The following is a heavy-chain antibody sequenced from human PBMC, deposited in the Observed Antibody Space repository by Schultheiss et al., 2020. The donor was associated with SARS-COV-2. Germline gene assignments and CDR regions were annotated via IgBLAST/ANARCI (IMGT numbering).Heavy chain of an antibody. CDR2: IYYSGST. V-gene: IGHV4-61*08. CDR3: ARVRSTVAILYYFDY. D-gene: IGHD4-23*01. Sequence: SQTLSLTCTVSGGSISSGDYYWSWIRQPPGKGLEWIGYIYYSGSTNYNPSLKSRVTISLDTSKNQLSPKLSSVTAADTAMYYCARVRSTVAILYYFDYWGQGTLVTVSS. J-gene: IGHJ4*02. CDR1: GGSISSGDYY.